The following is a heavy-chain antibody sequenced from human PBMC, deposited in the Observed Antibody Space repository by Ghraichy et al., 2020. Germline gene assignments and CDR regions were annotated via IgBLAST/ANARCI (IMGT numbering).Heavy chain of an antibody. Sequence: ASVKVSCKASGYTFSDYYMHWVRQAPGQGLEWMGWINPRNGGTSSAQKFQGRVTMTTDKSISTIYMELRNLRADDTAVYYCARPFIATAYSPFDYWGQGTLFPVSS. CDR2: INPRNGGT. D-gene: IGHD3-9*01. J-gene: IGHJ4*02. V-gene: IGHV1-2*02. CDR1: GYTFSDYY. CDR3: ARPFIATAYSPFDY.